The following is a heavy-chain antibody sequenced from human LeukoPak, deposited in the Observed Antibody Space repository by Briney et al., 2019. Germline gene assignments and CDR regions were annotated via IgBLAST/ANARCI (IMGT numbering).Heavy chain of an antibody. CDR2: ISRSSGNI. CDR3: AKGGDCSGGSCYSDYYYYYMDV. CDR1: RFSFSSYG. V-gene: IGHV3-48*01. Sequence: EGSLTLSCAASRFSFSSYGMNWVRQAPGQGLEWISYISRSSGNIHYADSVKGRFTISRDNAKNSLFLQMNSLRVEDTAVYYCAKGGDCSGGSCYSDYYYYYMDVWGKGTTVTVSS. D-gene: IGHD2-15*01. J-gene: IGHJ6*03.